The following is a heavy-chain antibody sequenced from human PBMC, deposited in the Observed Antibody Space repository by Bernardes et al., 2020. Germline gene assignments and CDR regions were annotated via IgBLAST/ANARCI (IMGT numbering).Heavy chain of an antibody. Sequence: GGSLRLSCAASGFTFSRYTMHWVRQAPGKGLEWVALMSYDGSSEYYAGSVKGRFTISRDNSKNTVDLQMNSLRAEDTAVYFCAREKIPAAGTSDYYDMDVWGQGTTVTVSS. CDR2: MSYDGSSE. J-gene: IGHJ6*02. CDR1: GFTFSRYT. CDR3: AREKIPAAGTSDYYDMDV. D-gene: IGHD6-13*01. V-gene: IGHV3-30-3*01.